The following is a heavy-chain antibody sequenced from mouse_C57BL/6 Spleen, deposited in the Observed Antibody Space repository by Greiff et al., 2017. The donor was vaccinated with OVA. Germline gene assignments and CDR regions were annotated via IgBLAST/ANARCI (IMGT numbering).Heavy chain of an antibody. D-gene: IGHD1-1*01. CDR1: GFNIKDDY. CDR3: TTRITTVVADFDY. CDR2: IDPENGDT. Sequence: VQLQQSGAELVRPGASVKLSCTASGFNIKDDYMHWVKQRPEQGLEWIGWIDPENGDTEYASKFQGKATITADTSFNTAYLQLSSLTSEDTAVYYCTTRITTVVADFDYWGQGTTLTVSS. V-gene: IGHV14-4*01. J-gene: IGHJ2*01.